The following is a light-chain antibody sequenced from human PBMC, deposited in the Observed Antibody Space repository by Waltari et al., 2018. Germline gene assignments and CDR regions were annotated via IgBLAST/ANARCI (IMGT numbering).Light chain of an antibody. CDR1: QSVSRH. V-gene: IGKV3-11*01. J-gene: IGKJ4*01. Sequence: EIVLTQSPATLSWSPGERASLSCRASQSVSRHLAWYQQKPGQAPRLLMYDASNRAPGIPLRFSGSGSGTDFTLTISSLEPEDFAVYYCQQRSTWPSLTFGGGTKVEIK. CDR2: DAS. CDR3: QQRSTWPSLT.